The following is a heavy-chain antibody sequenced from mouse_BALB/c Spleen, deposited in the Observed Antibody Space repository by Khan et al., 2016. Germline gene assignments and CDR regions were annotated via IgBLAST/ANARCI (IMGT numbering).Heavy chain of an antibody. Sequence: VQLKESGPGLVKPSQSLSLTCTVTGYSITSDYAWYWIRQFPGNRLEWMGYISYSGSTNYHPSLKSRISITRDTSKNQFFLQLTSVTSEDTATYYCASADYGDIDAMDYWGQGTSVTVSS. CDR3: ASADYGDIDAMDY. V-gene: IGHV3-2*02. D-gene: IGHD1-1*01. CDR2: ISYSGST. CDR1: GYSITSDYA. J-gene: IGHJ4*01.